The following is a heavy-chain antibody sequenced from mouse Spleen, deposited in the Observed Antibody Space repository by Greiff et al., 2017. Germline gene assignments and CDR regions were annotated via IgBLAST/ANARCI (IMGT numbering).Heavy chain of an antibody. CDR1: GYTFTSYW. D-gene: IGHD2-12*01. J-gene: IGHJ4*01. CDR3: ARTRRYYAMDY. Sequence: QVQLKQPGAELVRPGTSVKLSCKASGYTFTSYWMHWVKQRPGQGLEWIGVIDPSDSYTNYNQKFKGKATLTVDTSSSTAYMQLSSLTSEDSAVYYCARTRRYYAMDYWGQGTSVTVSS. CDR2: IDPSDSYT. V-gene: IGHV1-59*01.